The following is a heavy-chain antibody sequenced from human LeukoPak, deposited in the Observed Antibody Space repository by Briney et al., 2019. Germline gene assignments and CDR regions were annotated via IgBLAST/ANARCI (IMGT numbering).Heavy chain of an antibody. Sequence: GGSLRLSCVASGFTFSSYWMSWVRQAPGKGLEWVANIKQDGSEKYYVDSVKGRFTISRDNAKNSLYLQMDSLRAEDTAVYYCARQYNWNFVDYWGQGTLVTVSS. J-gene: IGHJ4*02. V-gene: IGHV3-7*01. CDR2: IKQDGSEK. D-gene: IGHD1-7*01. CDR3: ARQYNWNFVDY. CDR1: GFTFSSYW.